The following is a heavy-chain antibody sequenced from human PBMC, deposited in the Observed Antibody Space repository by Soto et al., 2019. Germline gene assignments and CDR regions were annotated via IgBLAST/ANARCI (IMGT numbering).Heavy chain of an antibody. CDR1: GYTFTSCG. V-gene: IGHV1-18*01. CDR2: INTYNGYT. J-gene: IGHJ6*02. Sequence: QVHLVQSGAEVKKPGASVKVSCKASGYTFTSCGISWVRQAPGQGLEWMGLINTYNGYTNYPQNFQGRVTMTTDTSTGTVDMELRSLTSDDTAVYYCARELTKGLDVWGQGTTVTVSS. D-gene: IGHD1-1*01. CDR3: ARELTKGLDV.